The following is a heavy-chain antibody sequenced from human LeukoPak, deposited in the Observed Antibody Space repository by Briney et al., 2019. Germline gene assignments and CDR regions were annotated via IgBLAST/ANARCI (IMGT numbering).Heavy chain of an antibody. CDR2: ISYDGSNK. CDR1: GFTFSNYA. J-gene: IGHJ3*02. D-gene: IGHD4-17*01. V-gene: IGHV3-30-3*01. CDR3: ARYFTVNDAFDI. Sequence: PGRSLRLSCAASGFTFSNYAMHWVRQAPGKGLEWVAVISYDGSNKYYADSVKGRFTISRDNSKNTLYLQMNSLRAEDTAVYYCARYFTVNDAFDIWGQGTMVTASS.